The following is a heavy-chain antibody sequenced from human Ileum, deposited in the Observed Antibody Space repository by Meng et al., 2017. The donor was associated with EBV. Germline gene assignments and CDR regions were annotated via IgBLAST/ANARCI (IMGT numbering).Heavy chain of an antibody. CDR1: GYTLRTFY. Sequence: HVELVACGAEVKTPEALVMVSSNASGYTLRTFYLHWVRQAPGQGPEWMGVVKVNYDGLSYAQKFQGRVTMTRDKSTSTVYMALSSLTAEDTAVYYCAREPPGNGWYDYWGQGTLVTVSS. CDR2: VKVNYDGL. D-gene: IGHD6-19*01. J-gene: IGHJ4*02. V-gene: IGHV1-46*01. CDR3: AREPPGNGWYDY.